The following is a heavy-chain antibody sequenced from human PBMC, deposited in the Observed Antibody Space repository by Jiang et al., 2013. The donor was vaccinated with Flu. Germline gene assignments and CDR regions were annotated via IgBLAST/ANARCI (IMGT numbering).Heavy chain of an antibody. D-gene: IGHD6-13*01. CDR1: GGSISSYY. CDR2: IYTSGST. Sequence: PGLVKPSETLSLTCTVSGGSISSYYWSWIRQPPGKGLEWIGYIYTSGSTNYNPSLKSRVTISVDTSKNQFSLKRSSVTAADTAVYYCASLEYSSSPKSPYYYYMDVWGKGTTVTVSS. V-gene: IGHV4-4*09. J-gene: IGHJ6*03. CDR3: ASLEYSSSPKSPYYYYMDV.